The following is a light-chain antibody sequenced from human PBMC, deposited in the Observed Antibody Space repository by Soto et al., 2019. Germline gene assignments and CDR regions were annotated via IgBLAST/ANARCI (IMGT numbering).Light chain of an antibody. J-gene: IGKJ1*01. Sequence: EIVLTQSPATLYLSPGERANLSCRASQSLSGTLAWFQKKVGKPPRLLIYGASNRATGIPARFSASGSWIDFTLTISTLEPEDFAVYYCQQRTLWPRTFGQGTKVEIK. CDR2: GAS. CDR1: QSLSGT. CDR3: QQRTLWPRT. V-gene: IGKV3-11*01.